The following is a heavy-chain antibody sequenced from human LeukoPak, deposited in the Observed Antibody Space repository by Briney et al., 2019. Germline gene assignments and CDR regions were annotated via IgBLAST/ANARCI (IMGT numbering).Heavy chain of an antibody. V-gene: IGHV4-61*02. CDR1: GGSISSGSYY. D-gene: IGHD4-17*01. Sequence: SQTLSLTCTVSGGSISSGSYYWSWIRQPAGKGLEWIGRIYTSGSTNYNPSLKSRVTISVDTSKNQFSLKLSSVTAADTAVYYCARFRYGDLYNWFDPWGQGTLVTVSS. CDR3: ARFRYGDLYNWFDP. J-gene: IGHJ5*02. CDR2: IYTSGST.